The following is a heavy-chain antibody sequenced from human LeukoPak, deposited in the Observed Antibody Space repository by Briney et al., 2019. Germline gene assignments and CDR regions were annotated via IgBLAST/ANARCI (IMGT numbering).Heavy chain of an antibody. CDR1: GFSFSDYW. Sequence: GGSLRLSCAASGFSFSDYWMSWVRQAPGKGLEWVANIKQDGSEKYYVDSVKGRFTISRDNAKNSLYLQMNSLRAEDTAVYYCARESYDILTGYYGGSFDYWGQGTLVTVSS. CDR3: ARESYDILTGYYGGSFDY. V-gene: IGHV3-7*01. J-gene: IGHJ4*02. D-gene: IGHD3-9*01. CDR2: IKQDGSEK.